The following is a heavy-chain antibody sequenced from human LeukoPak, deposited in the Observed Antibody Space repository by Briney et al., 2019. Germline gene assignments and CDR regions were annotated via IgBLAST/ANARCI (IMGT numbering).Heavy chain of an antibody. CDR1: GFTFSDYW. Sequence: GGSLRLSCTASGFTFSDYWMDWVRQAPGKGLEWVANINQAGTDKYYVDSVKGRFTISRDNARNSLYLQMNSLRAEDTAVYYCGRGDPDYWGQGTLVTISS. CDR2: INQAGTDK. V-gene: IGHV3-7*01. J-gene: IGHJ4*02. CDR3: GRGDPDY.